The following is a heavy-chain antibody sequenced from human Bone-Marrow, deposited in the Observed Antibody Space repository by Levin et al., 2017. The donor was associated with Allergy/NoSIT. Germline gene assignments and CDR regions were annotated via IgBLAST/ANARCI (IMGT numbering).Heavy chain of an antibody. CDR2: IYYSGST. J-gene: IGHJ4*02. CDR3: ARDVLDYDSSGYYTPGYFDY. V-gene: IGHV4-59*01. CDR1: GGSISSYY. D-gene: IGHD3-22*01. Sequence: RTSETLSLTCTVSGGSISSYYWSWIRQPPGKGLEWIGYIYYSGSTNYNPSLKSRVTISVDTSKNQFSLKLSSVTAADTAVYYCARDVLDYDSSGYYTPGYFDYWGQGTLVTVSS.